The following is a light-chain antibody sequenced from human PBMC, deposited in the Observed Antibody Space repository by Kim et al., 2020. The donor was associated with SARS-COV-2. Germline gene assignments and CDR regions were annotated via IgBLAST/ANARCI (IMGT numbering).Light chain of an antibody. CDR1: KLGDKY. CDR2: QDS. J-gene: IGLJ2*01. CDR3: QAWDSSTGVV. V-gene: IGLV3-1*01. Sequence: SPGQTASITCSGDKLGDKYACWYQQKPGQSPVLVIYQDSKRPSGIPERFSGSNSGNTATLTISGTQAMDEADYYCQAWDSSTGVVFGGGTQLT.